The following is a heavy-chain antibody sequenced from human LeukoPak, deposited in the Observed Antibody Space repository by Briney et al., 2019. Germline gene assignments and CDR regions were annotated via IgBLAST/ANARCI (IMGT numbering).Heavy chain of an antibody. J-gene: IGHJ4*02. V-gene: IGHV3-21*01. D-gene: IGHD4-17*01. CDR2: ISSSSSYI. CDR3: ARDGYGDYVADY. Sequence: PGGSLRLSCAASGFTFSSYSMNWVRQAPGKGLEWVSSISSSSSYIYYADPVKGRFTISRDNAKNSLYLQMNSLRAEDTAVYYCARDGYGDYVADYWGQGTLVTVSS. CDR1: GFTFSSYS.